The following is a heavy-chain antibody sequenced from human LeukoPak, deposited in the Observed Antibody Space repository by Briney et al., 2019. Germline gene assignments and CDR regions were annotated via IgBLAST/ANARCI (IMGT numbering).Heavy chain of an antibody. Sequence: GGSLRLSCAASGSTFSSYNMNWVRQAPGKGLEWVSSITSSSSYIYYADPVKGRFTISRDNTKNSLYLQMNSLRAEDTAVYYCARGAVSYSSGWYANWYLDLWGRGTLVTVSS. CDR2: ITSSSSYI. CDR3: ARGAVSYSSGWYANWYLDL. D-gene: IGHD6-19*01. V-gene: IGHV3-21*01. CDR1: GSTFSSYN. J-gene: IGHJ2*01.